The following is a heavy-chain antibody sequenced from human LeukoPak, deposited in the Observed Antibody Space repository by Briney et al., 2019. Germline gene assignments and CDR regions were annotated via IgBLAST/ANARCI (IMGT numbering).Heavy chain of an antibody. V-gene: IGHV2-5*04. CDR1: GLSRSTSGVD. J-gene: IGHJ4*02. D-gene: IGHD2-21*02. Sequence: SGPTRVNPSHSRTLTCTLCGLSRSTSGVDLGWIRQPPGTALQWLALWYWNDDKHYSPSLKSRLTITKDTSRNQVVLTMTNMDPVDTGTYYCARGRGTARSSLFDFWGQGTLVTVSS. CDR3: ARGRGTARSSLFDF. CDR2: WYWNDDK.